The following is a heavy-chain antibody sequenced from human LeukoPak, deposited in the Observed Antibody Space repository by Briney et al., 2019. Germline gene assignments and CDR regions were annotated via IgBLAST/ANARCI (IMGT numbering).Heavy chain of an antibody. CDR3: AREGGLGSYGNWFDP. CDR2: ISYDGSNK. Sequence: GGSLRLSCAASGFTFSSYAMHWVRQAPGKGLEWVADISYDGSNKYYADFVKGRFTISRDNSKNTLYLQMNSLRAEDTAVYYCAREGGLGSYGNWFDPWGQGTLVTVSS. J-gene: IGHJ5*02. CDR1: GFTFSSYA. D-gene: IGHD3-10*01. V-gene: IGHV3-30*04.